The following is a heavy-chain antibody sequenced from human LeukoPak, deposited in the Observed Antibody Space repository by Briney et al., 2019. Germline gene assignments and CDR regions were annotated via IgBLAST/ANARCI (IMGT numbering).Heavy chain of an antibody. CDR1: GSTFSSYA. CDR3: AKAHEGYTEVGATITFDY. V-gene: IGHV3-23*01. CDR2: ISGSGGST. J-gene: IGHJ4*02. Sequence: PGGSLRLSCAASGSTFSSYAMSWVRQAPGKGLEWVSAISGSGGSTYYADSVKGRFTISRDNSKNTLYLQMNSLRAEDTAVYYCAKAHEGYTEVGATITFDYWGQGTLVTVSS. D-gene: IGHD1-26*01.